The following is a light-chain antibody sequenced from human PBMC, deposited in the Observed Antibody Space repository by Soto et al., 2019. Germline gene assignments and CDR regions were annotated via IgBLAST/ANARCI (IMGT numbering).Light chain of an antibody. CDR3: QQYARPPYA. J-gene: IGKJ2*01. CDR2: DAS. V-gene: IGKV3-20*01. CDR1: QRISNSY. Sequence: EIVLTQSPGTLSLSPGEIATLSCRASQRISNSYLAWYQQKPGQAPRLLLYDASSRATGIPDRVSGSGSGTDFTLTISRLEPEDFAVYYCQQYARPPYALGQGTKVDI.